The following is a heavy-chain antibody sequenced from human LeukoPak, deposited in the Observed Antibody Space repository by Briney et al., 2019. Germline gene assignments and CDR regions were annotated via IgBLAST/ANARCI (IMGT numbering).Heavy chain of an antibody. CDR1: GFAFDEHG. V-gene: IGHV3-20*04. CDR3: ARAPITSPFYFDY. Sequence: GGSLRLSCTASGFAFDEHGMNWVRQVPGKGLEWVSGINWSGGSTGYADPLRGRFTISRDNAKNSLYLQMDSLRAEDTALYYCARAPITSPFYFDYWGQGTLVTVSS. D-gene: IGHD2-2*01. J-gene: IGHJ4*02. CDR2: INWSGGST.